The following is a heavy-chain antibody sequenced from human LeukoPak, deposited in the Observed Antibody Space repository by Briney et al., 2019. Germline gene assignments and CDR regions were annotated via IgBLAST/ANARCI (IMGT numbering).Heavy chain of an antibody. CDR2: ISSSGSTI. V-gene: IGHV3-48*03. Sequence: GGSLRLSCAASGFTFSSYEMNWVRQAPGKGLEWVSYISSSGSTIYYADSVKGRFTIFRDNTRNTLYLQMNSLRAEDTAVYYCARDEGRFTMVRGFDYWGQGTLVTVSS. CDR3: ARDEGRFTMVRGFDY. J-gene: IGHJ4*02. CDR1: GFTFSSYE. D-gene: IGHD3-10*01.